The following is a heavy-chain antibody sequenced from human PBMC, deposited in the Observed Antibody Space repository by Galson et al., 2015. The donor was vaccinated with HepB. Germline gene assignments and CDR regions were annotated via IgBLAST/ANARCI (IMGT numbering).Heavy chain of an antibody. V-gene: IGHV1-24*01. CDR3: ATEYYGDYTRSWYFDL. Sequence: SVKVSCKVSGYTLTELSMHWVRQAPGKGLEWMGGFDPEDGETIYAQKFQGRVTMTEDTSTDTAYMELSSLRSEDTAVYYCATEYYGDYTRSWYFDLWGRGTLVTVSS. CDR1: GYTLTELS. CDR2: FDPEDGET. J-gene: IGHJ2*01. D-gene: IGHD4-17*01.